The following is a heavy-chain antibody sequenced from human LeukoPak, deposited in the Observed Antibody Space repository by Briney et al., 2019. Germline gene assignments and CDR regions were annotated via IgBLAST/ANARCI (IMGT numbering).Heavy chain of an antibody. CDR3: AKDPTDTSP. CDR1: GFTFDDYA. J-gene: IGHJ5*02. Sequence: PGGSLRLSCAASGFTFDDYAMHWVRQAPGKGLEWVSGISWNSGSIGYADSVKGRFIISRDNAKNSLYLQLNSLRAEDTALYYCAKDPTDTSPWGQGTLVTVSS. V-gene: IGHV3-9*01. CDR2: ISWNSGSI.